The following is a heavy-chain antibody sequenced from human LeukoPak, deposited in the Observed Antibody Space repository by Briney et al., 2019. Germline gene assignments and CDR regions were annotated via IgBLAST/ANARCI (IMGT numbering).Heavy chain of an antibody. D-gene: IGHD1-26*01. CDR3: ARDRRWELLPAFDI. CDR1: GGSISNYF. CDR2: IHYSDPT. Sequence: SETLSLTCTVSGGSISNYFWSWIRQPPGKGLEWIAYIHYSDPTNYNPSLKSRVTISLGTSKNQFSLMLSSVTAADTAVYYCARDRRWELLPAFDIWGQGTMVTVSS. V-gene: IGHV4-59*01. J-gene: IGHJ3*02.